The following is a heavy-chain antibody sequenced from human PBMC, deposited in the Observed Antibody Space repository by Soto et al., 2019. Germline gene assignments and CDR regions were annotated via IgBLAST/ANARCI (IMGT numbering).Heavy chain of an antibody. CDR2: IDPSDSYT. CDR1: GYSFTSYW. CDR3: AIPGSWYGGRSYYGMDV. J-gene: IGHJ6*02. D-gene: IGHD2-15*01. Sequence: GESLKISCKGSGYSFTSYWISWVRQMPGKGLQWMGRIDPSDSYTNYSPSFQGHVTISADKSISTAYLQWSSLKASDTAMYYCAIPGSWYGGRSYYGMDVWGQGTTVTVSS. V-gene: IGHV5-10-1*01.